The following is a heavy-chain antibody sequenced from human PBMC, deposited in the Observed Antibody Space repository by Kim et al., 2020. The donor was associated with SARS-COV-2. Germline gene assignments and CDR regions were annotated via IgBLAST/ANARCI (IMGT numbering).Heavy chain of an antibody. Sequence: GGSLRLSCAASGFTFSSYAMSWVRQAPGKGLEWVSAISGSGGSTYYADSVKGRFTISRDNSKNTLYLQMNSLRAEDTAVYYCAKDRRGGSGSYYNAFSNYFDYWGQGTLVTVSS. CDR1: GFTFSSYA. CDR2: ISGSGGST. V-gene: IGHV3-23*01. CDR3: AKDRRGGSGSYYNAFSNYFDY. J-gene: IGHJ4*02. D-gene: IGHD3-10*01.